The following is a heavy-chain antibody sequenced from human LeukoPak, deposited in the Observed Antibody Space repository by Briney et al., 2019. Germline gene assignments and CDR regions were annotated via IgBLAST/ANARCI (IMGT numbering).Heavy chain of an antibody. D-gene: IGHD3-10*01. Sequence: SETLSLTCTVSGDSINSYYWSWIRQSPGKGLEWIGYISYSGNTDYNPSLKSRVTIAVDVSKSQLPLKLSSVTAADTAVYYCARRNYYGSGSYINWFDPWGQGTLVTVSS. CDR3: ARRNYYGSGSYINWFDP. CDR1: GDSINSYY. J-gene: IGHJ5*02. CDR2: ISYSGNT. V-gene: IGHV4-59*08.